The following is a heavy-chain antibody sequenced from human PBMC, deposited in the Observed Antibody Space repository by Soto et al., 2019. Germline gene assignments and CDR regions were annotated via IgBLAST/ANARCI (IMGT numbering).Heavy chain of an antibody. D-gene: IGHD7-27*01. CDR2: IYWDDDK. J-gene: IGHJ3*02. CDR1: GFSLSTNGVG. Sequence: QITLKESGPTLVKPTQTLTLTCTFSGFSLSTNGVGVGWIRQPPGKALEWLALIYWDDDKRYSPSLKSRLTTTQHTAHIHVVLTMTDMDPVDTATYYCAHRTTLTGAAFDIWCQGTMVTVSS. V-gene: IGHV2-5*02. CDR3: AHRTTLTGAAFDI.